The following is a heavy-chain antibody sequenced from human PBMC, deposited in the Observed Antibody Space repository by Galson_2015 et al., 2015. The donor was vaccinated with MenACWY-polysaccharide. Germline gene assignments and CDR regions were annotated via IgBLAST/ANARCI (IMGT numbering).Heavy chain of an antibody. CDR2: ITDDGSTI. Sequence: SLRLSCAASGFSFSTYGMHWVRHAPGKGLVWVSRITDDGSTIDYADSVRGRFTISRDNAKNTLYLEMNSLRAEDTAVYYCTKEGAKDGRGASSYFNWFGPWGQGTPVTVSS. V-gene: IGHV3-74*01. D-gene: IGHD2-15*01. CDR3: TKEGAKDGRGASSYFNWFGP. CDR1: GFSFSTYG. J-gene: IGHJ5*02.